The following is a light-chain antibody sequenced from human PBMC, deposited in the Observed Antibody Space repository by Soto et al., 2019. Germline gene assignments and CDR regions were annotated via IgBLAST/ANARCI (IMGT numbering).Light chain of an antibody. J-gene: IGKJ2*01. Sequence: DIQMTQSPASLSASVGDRVTISCRASQTISTYLNWYQQKPGKAPKLLIYAASSLQSGVPSRFSGSVSETDFTLTISSLQPEDFATYYCQQTYRTPRTFGQGTKLEIK. CDR3: QQTYRTPRT. V-gene: IGKV1-39*01. CDR1: QTISTY. CDR2: AAS.